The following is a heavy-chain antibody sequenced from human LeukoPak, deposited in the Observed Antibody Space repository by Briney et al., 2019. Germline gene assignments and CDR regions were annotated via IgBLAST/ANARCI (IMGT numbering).Heavy chain of an antibody. Sequence: GGSLRLSCAASGFTFSSYSMNWVRQAPGKGLEWVSSISSSSSYIYYADSVKGRFTISRDNAKNSLYVQINSLRAEDTAVYYCASEGEFGYGYFYWGQGTLVTVSS. CDR2: ISSSSSYI. J-gene: IGHJ4*02. V-gene: IGHV3-21*01. CDR3: ASEGEFGYGYFY. D-gene: IGHD5-18*01. CDR1: GFTFSSYS.